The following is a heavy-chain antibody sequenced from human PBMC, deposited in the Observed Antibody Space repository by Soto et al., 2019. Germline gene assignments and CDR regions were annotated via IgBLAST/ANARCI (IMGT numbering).Heavy chain of an antibody. V-gene: IGHV4-30-4*01. CDR1: GGSISSGDYY. D-gene: IGHD3-10*01. CDR2: IYYSGST. Sequence: QVQLQESGPGLVKPSQTLSLTCTVSGGSISSGDYYWRWIRQPPGKGLEWIGYIYYSGSTYYNPSLKRRVTISVDTSQNQFSLKLSSVTAADTAVYYCARDSFGSGIDYWGQGTLVTVSS. J-gene: IGHJ4*02. CDR3: ARDSFGSGIDY.